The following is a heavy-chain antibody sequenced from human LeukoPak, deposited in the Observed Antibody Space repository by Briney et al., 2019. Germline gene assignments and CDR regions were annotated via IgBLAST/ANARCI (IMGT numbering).Heavy chain of an antibody. J-gene: IGHJ4*02. D-gene: IGHD3-22*01. CDR1: GFTFSDYY. CDR3: ARSPTRITMIPY. Sequence: GGSLRLSCAASGFTFSDYYMSWIRQAPGKGLEWVSYISSSGSTIYYADPVKGRFTISRDNAKNSLYLQMNSLRAEDTAVYYCARSPTRITMIPYWGQGTLVTVSS. CDR2: ISSSGSTI. V-gene: IGHV3-11*04.